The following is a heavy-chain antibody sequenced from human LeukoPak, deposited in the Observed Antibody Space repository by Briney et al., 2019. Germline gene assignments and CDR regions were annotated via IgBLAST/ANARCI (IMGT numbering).Heavy chain of an antibody. D-gene: IGHD3-10*01. CDR2: IKQDGSEI. J-gene: IGHJ4*02. CDR3: ARARYGSGGYFFDF. CDR1: GFNFNSYW. Sequence: GGSLRLSCAASGFNFNSYWMSWVRQAPGKGLECVANIKQDGSEIYFVDSVKGRFTISRDNAKSSLYLQMNSLRGEGTAVYYCARARYGSGGYFFDFWGQGTLVTVSS. V-gene: IGHV3-7*04.